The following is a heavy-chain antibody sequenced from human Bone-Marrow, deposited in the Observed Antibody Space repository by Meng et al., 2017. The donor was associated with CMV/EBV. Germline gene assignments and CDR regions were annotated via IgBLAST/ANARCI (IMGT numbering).Heavy chain of an antibody. CDR1: GYSITGPYY. J-gene: IGHJ4*02. CDR3: AGDGYDTLDY. CDR2: IYHRGTT. Sequence: SETLSLTCTVSGYSITGPYYWGWIRQPPGKGLEWIGTIYHRGTTYCNPSLKSRATISVDTSKNQFSLKLSSVTAADTAVYYCAGDGYDTLDYWGQGTLVTVSS. D-gene: IGHD2-15*01. V-gene: IGHV4-38-2*02.